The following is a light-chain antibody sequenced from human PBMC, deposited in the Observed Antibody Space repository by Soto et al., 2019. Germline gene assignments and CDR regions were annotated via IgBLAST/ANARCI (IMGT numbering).Light chain of an antibody. J-gene: IGLJ3*02. V-gene: IGLV2-11*01. CDR2: DVS. CDR1: SSDVGAYNY. CDR3: CSYAGSYPWV. Sequence: QSALTQPRSVSGSPGQSVTISCTGTSSDVGAYNYVSWYQQHPGKAPKVMIYDVSKRPSGVPDRFSGSKSGNTASLTISGLQAEDEANYYCCSYAGSYPWVFGEGTKLTVL.